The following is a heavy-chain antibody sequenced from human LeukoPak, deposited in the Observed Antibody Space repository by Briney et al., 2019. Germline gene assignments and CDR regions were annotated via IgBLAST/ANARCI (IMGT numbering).Heavy chain of an antibody. V-gene: IGHV4-39*01. Sequence: SETLSLTCTVSGGSISSSSYYWGWIRQPPGKGLEWIGSIYYSGSTYYNPSLKNRVTISVDTSKNQFSLKLSSVTAADTAVYYCARQAPRIAVAPDPDYWGQGTLVTVSS. CDR2: IYYSGST. CDR1: GGSISSSSYY. D-gene: IGHD6-19*01. CDR3: ARQAPRIAVAPDPDY. J-gene: IGHJ4*02.